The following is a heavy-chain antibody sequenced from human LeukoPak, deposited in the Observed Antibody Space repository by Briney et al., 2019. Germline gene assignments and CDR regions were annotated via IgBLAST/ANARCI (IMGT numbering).Heavy chain of an antibody. CDR1: GFTFSSYA. J-gene: IGHJ6*03. V-gene: IGHV3-23*01. Sequence: PGGSLRLSCEASGFTFSSYAMSWVRQAPGKGLAWVSVISSSADSTYYADSVKGRFTISRDNSKNTLFLQMNSLRAEDTAVYYCARATYYDFWSGPGGYYYMDVWGKGTTVTVSS. D-gene: IGHD3-3*01. CDR3: ARATYYDFWSGPGGYYYMDV. CDR2: ISSSADST.